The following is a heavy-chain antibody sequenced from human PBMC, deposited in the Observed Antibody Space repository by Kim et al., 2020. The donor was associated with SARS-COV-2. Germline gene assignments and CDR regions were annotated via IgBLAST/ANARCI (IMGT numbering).Heavy chain of an antibody. D-gene: IGHD2-21*02. CDR2: GNK. V-gene: IGHV3-23*01. CDR3: ARGVTY. Sequence: GNKSYHDSVKGRFTITRDNSKNTMYLQMNNLRADDTALYFCARGVTYWGQGTLVTVSP. J-gene: IGHJ4*02.